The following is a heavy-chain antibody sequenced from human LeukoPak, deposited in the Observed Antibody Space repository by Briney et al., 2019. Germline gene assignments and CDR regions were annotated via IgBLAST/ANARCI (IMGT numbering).Heavy chain of an antibody. J-gene: IGHJ4*02. D-gene: IGHD1-26*01. CDR3: ARDFGSGSYLEPIYYFDY. Sequence: GASVKVSCKASGYTFTSYYMHWVRQAPGQGLEWMGIINPSGGSTSYAQKFQGRVTMTRDTSTSTVYMELSSLRSEDTAVNYCARDFGSGSYLEPIYYFDYWGQGTLVTVSS. V-gene: IGHV1-46*01. CDR2: INPSGGST. CDR1: GYTFTSYY.